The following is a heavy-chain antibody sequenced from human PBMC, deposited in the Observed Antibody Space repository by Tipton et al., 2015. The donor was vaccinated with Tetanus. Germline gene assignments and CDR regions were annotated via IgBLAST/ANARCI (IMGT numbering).Heavy chain of an antibody. V-gene: IGHV3-21*01. CDR3: ARQRVAFSCTLYDS. CDR1: GFMISGYS. D-gene: IGHD2-2*01. CDR2: ISGGSNYM. J-gene: IGHJ5*01. Sequence: SLRLSCAASGFMISGYSISWVRQAPGKGLEWVSSISGGSNYMYYGDSVRGRFTISRVNAQNSLFLQMNSLRAEDAAVYYWARQRVAFSCTLYDSWGHGIMVTVSS.